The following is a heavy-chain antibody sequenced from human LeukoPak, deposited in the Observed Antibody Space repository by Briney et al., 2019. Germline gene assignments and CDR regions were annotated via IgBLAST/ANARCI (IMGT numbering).Heavy chain of an antibody. J-gene: IGHJ4*02. D-gene: IGHD3-10*01. V-gene: IGHV1-69*05. CDR1: GGTFSSYA. CDR2: IIPIFGTA. Sequence: ASVKVSCKASGGTFSSYAISWVRQAPGQGLEWMGGIIPIFGTANYAQKFQGRVTMTTETSTSTAYMELSSLGSDDTAVYYCVRDAYGSGKGFFDYWGQGTLVTVSS. CDR3: VRDAYGSGKGFFDY.